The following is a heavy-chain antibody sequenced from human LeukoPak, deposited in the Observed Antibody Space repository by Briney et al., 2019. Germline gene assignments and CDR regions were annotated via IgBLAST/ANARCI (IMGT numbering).Heavy chain of an antibody. CDR2: IKQDGSEK. CDR1: GFTFSSYW. J-gene: IGHJ5*02. CDR3: AREQWLDVDNWFDP. Sequence: PGGSLRLSCAASGFTFSSYWMSWVRQAPGKGLEWVANIKQDGSEKYYVDSVKGRFTISRDNAKNSLYLQMNSLRAEDTAVYYCAREQWLDVDNWFDPWGQGTLVTVSS. D-gene: IGHD6-19*01. V-gene: IGHV3-7*01.